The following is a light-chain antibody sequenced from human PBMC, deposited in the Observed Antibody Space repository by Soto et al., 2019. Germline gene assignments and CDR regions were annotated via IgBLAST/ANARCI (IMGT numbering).Light chain of an antibody. Sequence: QSALTQPPSASGSPGQSVTISCTGTSSDVGGYNYVSWYQQHPGKAPKLMIYEVSKRPSGVPDRFSGSKSGNTASLTVSGLQAEDEADYYCSSDAGSTLFGTGTKLTVL. V-gene: IGLV2-8*01. CDR1: SSDVGGYNY. J-gene: IGLJ1*01. CDR3: SSDAGSTL. CDR2: EVS.